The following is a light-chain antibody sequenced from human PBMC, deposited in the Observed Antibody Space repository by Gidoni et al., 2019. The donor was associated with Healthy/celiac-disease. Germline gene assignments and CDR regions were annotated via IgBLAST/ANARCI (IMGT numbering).Light chain of an antibody. V-gene: IGKV3-20*01. J-gene: IGKJ1*01. CDR3: QQYDSSPWT. CDR2: GAS. CDR1: QSVSSSY. Sequence: ETVLTQSPGTLSLSAGERATLSCRARQSVSSSYLASYQQQPGQAPRLIIYGASSRATGIADRLSGSGCGTDFTLTISRLEPEAVVVYCCQQYDSSPWTFGQXAKVEIK.